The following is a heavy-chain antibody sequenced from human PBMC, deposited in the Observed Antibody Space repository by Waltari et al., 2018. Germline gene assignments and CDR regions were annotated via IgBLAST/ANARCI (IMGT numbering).Heavy chain of an antibody. Sequence: EVQLVESGGGLVQPGGSLRLSCEASGFIFSTYWMHWVRQAPGKGLVWVSRVDKGDGSVKSYADSVKGRFTISRDNAKNTLYLQMNSLRAEDTGVYYCARDHYYSTDVWGTGTTVTVSS. V-gene: IGHV3-74*01. J-gene: IGHJ6*04. CDR2: VDKGDGSVK. CDR1: GFIFSTYW. CDR3: ARDHYYSTDV.